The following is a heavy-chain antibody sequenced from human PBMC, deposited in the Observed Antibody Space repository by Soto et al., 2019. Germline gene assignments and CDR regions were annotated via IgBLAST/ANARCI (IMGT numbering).Heavy chain of an antibody. Sequence: PGGSLRLSCSASGFIFYAYAMHWVRQAPGKGLEYVSGISHDGGRTYYADSVKDRFTISRDNSKNTLYLQMSSLRPEETAVYYCVKDRGTVAGRKHYGMDVWGQGTSVTVSS. D-gene: IGHD6-6*01. CDR2: ISHDGGRT. CDR1: GFIFYAYA. J-gene: IGHJ6*02. V-gene: IGHV3-64D*06. CDR3: VKDRGTVAGRKHYGMDV.